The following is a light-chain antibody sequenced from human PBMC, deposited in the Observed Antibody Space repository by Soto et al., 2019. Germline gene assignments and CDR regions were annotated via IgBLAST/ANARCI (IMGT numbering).Light chain of an antibody. CDR1: RSDVGGYNY. CDR2: EVN. J-gene: IGLJ1*01. CDR3: SSYAGSNNYV. V-gene: IGLV2-8*01. Sequence: QSVLTQPLSASGSPGQSVTISCTGTRSDVGGYNYVSWYQQHLGKAPKLMIYEVNQRPSGVPDRFSGSKSGNTASLTVSGLQAEDEADYYCSSYAGSNNYVFGTGTKVTVL.